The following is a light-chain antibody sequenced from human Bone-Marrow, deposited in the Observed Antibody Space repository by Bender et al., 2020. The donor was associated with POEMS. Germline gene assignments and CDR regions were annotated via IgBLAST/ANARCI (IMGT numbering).Light chain of an antibody. Sequence: SYVLTQPPSVSVAPGQTARITCGGNNIGSKSVHWYQQKPGQAPVLVVYDDSARPSGIPERFSGSNSGNTATLTISRVEAGDEADYYCQTWDSSTAIFGGGTKLTVL. CDR1: NIGSKS. V-gene: IGLV3-21*02. CDR2: DDS. CDR3: QTWDSSTAI. J-gene: IGLJ2*01.